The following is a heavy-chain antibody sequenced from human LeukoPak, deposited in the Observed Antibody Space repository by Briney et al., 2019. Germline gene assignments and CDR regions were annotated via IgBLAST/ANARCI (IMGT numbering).Heavy chain of an antibody. Sequence: GGSLRLSCAVSGFNVRSNHMTWVRQAPGKGLEWVSVLHSGGDTYYADSVRGRFTISRDNSENMLFLQMNGLRADDSAIYYCARGKVYYYYDYWGQGTLVTVSS. J-gene: IGHJ4*02. CDR1: GFNVRSNH. CDR3: ARGKVYYYYDY. CDR2: LHSGGDT. D-gene: IGHD5/OR15-5a*01. V-gene: IGHV3-53*01.